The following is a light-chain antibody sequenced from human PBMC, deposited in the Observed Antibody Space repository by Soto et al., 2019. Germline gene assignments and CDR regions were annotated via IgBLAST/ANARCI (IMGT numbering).Light chain of an antibody. CDR3: QQRDYWQVT. CDR1: VSVSSR. V-gene: IGKV3-11*01. CDR2: DIS. J-gene: IGKJ5*01. Sequence: EIVLTQSPVTLSFSPGDRAALSCRASVSVSSRLASYQQKPGQAPKLPIYDISKRATGIPARFSGSGSGTDFPLTITSLEPEDFAVYYCQQRDYWQVTFGQGTRLEIK.